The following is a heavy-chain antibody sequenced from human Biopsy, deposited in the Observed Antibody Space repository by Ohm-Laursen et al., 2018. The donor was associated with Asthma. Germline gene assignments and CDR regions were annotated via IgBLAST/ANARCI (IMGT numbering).Heavy chain of an antibody. CDR1: GGYTGSSDHH. D-gene: IGHD4-17*01. V-gene: IGHV4-30-4*02. Sequence: SDILSLTCRVSGGYTGSSDHHWAWIRQAPGKGLEWIGFVFWSGSTHYSRSLERRVSISIDTATNEFSMKLWSVTPADTAVYSCARVVSYGDIYFGIDVWGPGNTVVVS. CDR3: ARVVSYGDIYFGIDV. J-gene: IGHJ6*02. CDR2: VFWSGST.